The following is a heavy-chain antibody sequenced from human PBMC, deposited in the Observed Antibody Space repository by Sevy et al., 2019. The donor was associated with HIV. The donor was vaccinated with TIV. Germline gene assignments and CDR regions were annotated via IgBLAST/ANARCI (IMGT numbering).Heavy chain of an antibody. J-gene: IGHJ1*01. V-gene: IGHV1-18*01. Sequence: ASVKVSCKTSGYTFNNYGISWVREAPGQGLEWMGWISVYGETNYAQKVQDRLTVTTDTSTATAYMELRSLRSDDTAVYYCARGLYFDFGAYWGQGNLVTVSS. CDR1: GYTFNNYG. D-gene: IGHD3-10*01. CDR2: ISVYGET. CDR3: ARGLYFDFGAY.